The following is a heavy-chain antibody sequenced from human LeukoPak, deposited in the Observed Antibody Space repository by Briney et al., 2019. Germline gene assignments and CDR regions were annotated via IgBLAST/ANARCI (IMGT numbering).Heavy chain of an antibody. CDR1: GFTFSDYY. CDR2: IRDKANSYST. V-gene: IGHV3-72*01. CDR3: VKDVGTRMGAPYDC. D-gene: IGHD3-16*01. J-gene: IGHJ4*02. Sequence: GGSLRLSCAASGFTFSDYYMDWVRQAPGKGLEWVGRIRDKANSYSTEYAASVKGRFTISRDDSKNSLFLQMNSLRAEDTAVYYCVKDVGTRMGAPYDCWGQGALVTVSS.